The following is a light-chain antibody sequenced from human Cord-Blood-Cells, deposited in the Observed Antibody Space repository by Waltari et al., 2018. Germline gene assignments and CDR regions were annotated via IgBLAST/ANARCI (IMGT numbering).Light chain of an antibody. CDR1: NIGSKS. V-gene: IGLV3-21*02. CDR2: DDS. Sequence: SYVLTQPPSVSVAPGQTARITCGGNNIGSKSVHWYQQKPGQAPVLVVYDDSDRPSGLPGRFSGPSAGNTATLTISRVEAGDEADYYCQVWDSSSDHYGFGTGTKVTVL. J-gene: IGLJ1*01. CDR3: QVWDSSSDHYG.